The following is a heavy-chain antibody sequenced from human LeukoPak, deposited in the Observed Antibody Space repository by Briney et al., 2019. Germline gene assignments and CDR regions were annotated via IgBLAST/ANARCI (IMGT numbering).Heavy chain of an antibody. CDR1: GGSISSSSYY. V-gene: IGHV4-39*07. J-gene: IGHJ4*02. Sequence: SETLSLTCTVSGGSISSSSYYWGWIRQPPGKGLEWIGSIYYSGSTYYNPSLKSRVTISVDTSKNQFSLKLSSVTAADTAVYYCARADTTDYYFDYWGQGTLVTVSS. CDR2: IYYSGST. CDR3: ARADTTDYYFDY. D-gene: IGHD2/OR15-2a*01.